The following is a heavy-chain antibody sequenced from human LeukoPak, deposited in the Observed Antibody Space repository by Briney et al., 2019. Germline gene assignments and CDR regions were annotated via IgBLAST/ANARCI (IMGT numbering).Heavy chain of an antibody. J-gene: IGHJ5*02. V-gene: IGHV3-21*01. CDR1: GFTFSIYS. D-gene: IGHD6-13*01. Sequence: GVSLRLSCGAWGFTFSIYSMNWVRQAPGKGLEWVSSIRSSSSYIYYADSVKGQFTISRDNAKNSLYLQMNSLRAEDTAVYYCARDPGYSSSWYNWFDPWGQGTLVTVSS. CDR3: ARDPGYSSSWYNWFDP. CDR2: IRSSSSYI.